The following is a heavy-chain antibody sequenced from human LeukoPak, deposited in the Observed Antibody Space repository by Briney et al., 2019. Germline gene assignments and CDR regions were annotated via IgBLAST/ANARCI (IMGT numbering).Heavy chain of an antibody. CDR3: ARDLHYYVAMDV. V-gene: IGHV3-48*03. CDR1: GFTFRNYE. D-gene: IGHD3-10*02. CDR2: ISSTGETM. J-gene: IGHJ6*02. Sequence: GGSLRLSCAASGFTFRNYEMNWVRQAPGKGLEWISYISSTGETMYYADSVKGRFTISRDNVKNSLYLQMKSLRAEDTAVYYCARDLHYYVAMDVWGQGTTVTVSS.